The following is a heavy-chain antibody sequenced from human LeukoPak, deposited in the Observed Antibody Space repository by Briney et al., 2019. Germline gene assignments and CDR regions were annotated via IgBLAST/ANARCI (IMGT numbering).Heavy chain of an antibody. CDR1: GFIFRDAW. V-gene: IGHV3-15*01. CDR2: IKRKTDGETT. CDR3: TTKTITPGY. J-gene: IGHJ4*02. Sequence: TGGSLRLSCAASGFIFRDAWMTWVRQAPGKGLEWVGRIKRKTDGETTDYAAPVKGRFTISRDDSQNTLYLQMNSLKTEDTAVYYCTTKTITPGYWGQGTLVTVSS. D-gene: IGHD5-24*01.